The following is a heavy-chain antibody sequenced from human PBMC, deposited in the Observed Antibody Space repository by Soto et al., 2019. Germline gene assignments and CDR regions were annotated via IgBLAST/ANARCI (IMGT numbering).Heavy chain of an antibody. D-gene: IGHD3-10*01. J-gene: IGHJ6*02. CDR3: AKRFLAGTYYLESVDV. V-gene: IGHV3-23*01. Sequence: EVQLLESGGGLVQPGGSLRLSCEASGFAFSNYAMSLVRQAPGNGLEWVSAISNSGDKTFYTDSVKGRFTASRDNSKNTLFLQMHSLRADDTAVYYCAKRFLAGTYYLESVDVWGQGTTVTVSS. CDR2: ISNSGDKT. CDR1: GFAFSNYA.